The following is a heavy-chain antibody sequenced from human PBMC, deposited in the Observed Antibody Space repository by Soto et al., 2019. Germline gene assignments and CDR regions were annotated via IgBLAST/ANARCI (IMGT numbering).Heavy chain of an antibody. CDR2: IYTTGST. D-gene: IGHD3-22*01. V-gene: IGHV4-4*07. Sequence: QVQLRESGPGLVKPSETLSLTCTVSGGSISRYYWSCIQQPAEKGLESIGRIYTTGSTNYNPSLKSRVTMSVDTSTNQFSLKLSSVTSADTAVYYCARGWGYYESSGYFDYWGQGTLVTVSS. CDR3: ARGWGYYESSGYFDY. J-gene: IGHJ4*02. CDR1: GGSISRYY.